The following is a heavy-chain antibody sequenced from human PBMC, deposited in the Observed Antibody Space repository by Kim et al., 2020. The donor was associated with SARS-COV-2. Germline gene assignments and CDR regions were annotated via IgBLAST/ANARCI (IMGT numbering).Heavy chain of an antibody. D-gene: IGHD2-2*01. CDR3: ARVGFSEDCSSTSCRRYYYYGMDV. V-gene: IGHV1-18*01. CDR1: GYTFTSYG. CDR2: ISPYSGNT. J-gene: IGHJ6*02. Sequence: ASVKVSCKASGYTFTSYGISWVRQAPGQGLEWMGWISPYSGNTSYAQKLQGLVTMTTATSTSTAYMELRSLRSDDTAVYYCARVGFSEDCSSTSCRRYYYYGMDVWGQGTTVTVSS.